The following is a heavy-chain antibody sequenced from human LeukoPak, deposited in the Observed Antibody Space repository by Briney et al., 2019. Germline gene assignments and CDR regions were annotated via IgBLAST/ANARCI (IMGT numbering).Heavy chain of an antibody. CDR3: ARGLNYDYVWGSSGYFDY. CDR2: INPNSGGT. V-gene: IGHV1-2*06. J-gene: IGHJ4*02. CDR1: GYTFTGYY. D-gene: IGHD3-16*01. Sequence: ASVKVSCKXSGYTFTGYYMHWVRQAPGQGLEWMGRINPNSGGTNYSQKFQGRVTMTRDTSISTAYMELSRLRSDDTAVYYCARGLNYDYVWGSSGYFDYWGQGTLVTVSS.